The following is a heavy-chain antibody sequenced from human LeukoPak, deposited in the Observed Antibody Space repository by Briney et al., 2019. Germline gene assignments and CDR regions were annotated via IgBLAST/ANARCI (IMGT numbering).Heavy chain of an antibody. D-gene: IGHD3-3*01. CDR1: GYTFTSYG. V-gene: IGHV1-18*01. Sequence: ASVKVSCKSSGYTFTSYGINWVRQAPGQGLEWMGRINTYNGDTNYAQKFQGRVSMTTDTFTGTAYMELRSLISDDTAVYYCAREAITIFGVVRTQTTYGPHRFDPWGQGTLVTVSS. CDR2: INTYNGDT. J-gene: IGHJ5*02. CDR3: AREAITIFGVVRTQTTYGPHRFDP.